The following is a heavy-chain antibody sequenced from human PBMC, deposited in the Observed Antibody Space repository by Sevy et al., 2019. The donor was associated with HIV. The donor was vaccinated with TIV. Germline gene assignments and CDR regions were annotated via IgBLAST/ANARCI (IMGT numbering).Heavy chain of an antibody. CDR2: IFSSGST. CDR1: GFTVNDKY. J-gene: IGHJ4*02. V-gene: IGHV3-66*02. D-gene: IGHD6-19*01. Sequence: GGSLRLSCAISGFTVNDKYIIWVRQAPGKGLEWVSVIFSSGSTYYADSAKGRFTISRDNSKNTVYLQMNSLRAEDTAVYYCVCLFLSYRSGWSYFDYWGQGTLVTVSS. CDR3: VCLFLSYRSGWSYFDY.